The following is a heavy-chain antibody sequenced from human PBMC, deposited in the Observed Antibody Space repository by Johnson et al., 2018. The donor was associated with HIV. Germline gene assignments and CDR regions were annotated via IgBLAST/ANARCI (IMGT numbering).Heavy chain of an antibody. V-gene: IGHV3-23*04. CDR2: ISGSDGSTK. CDR3: AKECKWETRTPHAFER. D-gene: IGHD1-26*01. J-gene: IGHJ3*02. CDR1: GFTLDNYW. Sequence: VQLVESGGGLVQPGGSLRLSCAASGFTLDNYWMTWVRQGPGKGLEWVSAISGSDGSTKYYADSVKGRFTISRDNSKNTLYLQMTSLRPEDTAVYYCAKECKWETRTPHAFERWGQGTMVTVSS.